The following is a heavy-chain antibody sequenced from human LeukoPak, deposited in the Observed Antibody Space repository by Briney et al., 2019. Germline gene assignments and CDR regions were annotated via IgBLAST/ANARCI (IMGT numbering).Heavy chain of an antibody. CDR2: MNQDGSRK. CDR1: GFTFSSSW. J-gene: IGHJ4*02. D-gene: IGHD3-10*01. CDR3: TRDSQGSGTYSTDH. V-gene: IGHV3-7*01. Sequence: PGGSLRLSCVASGFTFSSSWMSWVRQGPGKGPEWVAHMNQDGSRKYYVDSVKGRFTISRDNAKNSLFLQMNGLRDEDTVVYYCTRDSQGSGTYSTDHWGQGTLVTVSS.